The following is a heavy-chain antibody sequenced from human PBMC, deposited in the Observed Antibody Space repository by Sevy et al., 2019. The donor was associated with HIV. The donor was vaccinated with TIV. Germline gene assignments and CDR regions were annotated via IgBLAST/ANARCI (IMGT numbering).Heavy chain of an antibody. V-gene: IGHV4-61*01. CDR1: GGSVSSGSYY. Sequence: SETLSLTCTVSGGSVSSGSYYWSWIRQPPGKGLEWIGYIYYSGSTNYNPSLKSRVTISVDTSKNQFSLKLSSVTAAETAVYYCARDGGQLGFFDYWGQGTLVTVSS. J-gene: IGHJ4*02. CDR2: IYYSGST. CDR3: ARDGGQLGFFDY. D-gene: IGHD6-6*01.